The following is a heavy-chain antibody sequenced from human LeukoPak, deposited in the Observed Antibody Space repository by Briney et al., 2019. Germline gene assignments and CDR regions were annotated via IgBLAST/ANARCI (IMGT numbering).Heavy chain of an antibody. J-gene: IGHJ4*02. CDR1: GFTFSSSA. Sequence: GGSLRLSCAASGFTFSSSAMSWVRQAPGKGLEWVSAISDNGGYTYYADSVQGRFTISRDNSKSTLCLQMNSLRAEDTAVYYCAKQLGYCSGGSCYFPYWGQGTLVTVSS. CDR3: AKQLGYCSGGSCYFPY. V-gene: IGHV3-23*01. D-gene: IGHD2-15*01. CDR2: ISDNGGYT.